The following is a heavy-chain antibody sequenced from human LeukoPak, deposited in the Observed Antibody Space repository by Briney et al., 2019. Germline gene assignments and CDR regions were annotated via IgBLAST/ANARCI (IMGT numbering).Heavy chain of an antibody. CDR2: INMYTANP. V-gene: IGHV7-4-1*02. D-gene: IGHD2-2*01. CDR1: GYTFTRYA. Sequence: ASVKVSCKASGYTFTRYAINWLRQAPGQGLEWMGWINMYTANPAYAQGFTERFVFSLDTSVTTAYLQISNLKTEDTAVYYCARGIVVVPAAMFGGYDLSYWGQGTLVTVSS. CDR3: ARGIVVVPAAMFGGYDLSY. J-gene: IGHJ4*02.